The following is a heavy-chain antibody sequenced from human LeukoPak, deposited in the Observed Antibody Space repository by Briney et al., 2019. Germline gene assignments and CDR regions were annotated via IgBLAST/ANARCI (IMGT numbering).Heavy chain of an antibody. D-gene: IGHD3-16*02. CDR1: GSTFSGRW. J-gene: IGHJ6*02. CDR2: IKQDGSEN. V-gene: IGHV3-7*03. Sequence: PGGSLRLSCAASGSTFSGRWMSWVRQAPGKGPEWVANIKQDGSENHYVDSVKGRFTISRDNAKNSLYLQMNSLRVEDTAVYYCAKWSHRYDYVWGSYRQDYGMDVWGQGTTVTVSS. CDR3: AKWSHRYDYVWGSYRQDYGMDV.